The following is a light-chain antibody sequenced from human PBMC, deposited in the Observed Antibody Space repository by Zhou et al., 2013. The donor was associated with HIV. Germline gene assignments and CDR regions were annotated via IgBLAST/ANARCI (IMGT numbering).Light chain of an antibody. V-gene: IGKV1-NL1*01. CDR2: ATS. Sequence: DIQMTQSPSTLSASVGDRVTITCRASQTISNFLAWYQQKPGKAPKLLLYATSRLEDGVPPRFSGSGSGTDYTLTISSLQPEDFATYYCQHYNQLPALTFGGGTKVEIK. CDR3: QHYNQLPALT. CDR1: QTISNF. J-gene: IGKJ4*01.